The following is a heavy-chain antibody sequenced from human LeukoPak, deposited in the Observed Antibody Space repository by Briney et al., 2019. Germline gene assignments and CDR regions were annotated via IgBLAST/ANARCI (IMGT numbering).Heavy chain of an antibody. Sequence: SDTLSLTCTVSGGSISSYYWSWIRQPPGKGLEWIGYIYTSGSTNYNPSLKSRVTISVDTSKNQFSLKLSSVTAADTAVYYCARHDERWLQAFDYWGQGTLVTVSS. CDR3: ARHDERWLQAFDY. J-gene: IGHJ4*02. CDR2: IYTSGST. D-gene: IGHD5-24*01. V-gene: IGHV4-4*09. CDR1: GGSISSYY.